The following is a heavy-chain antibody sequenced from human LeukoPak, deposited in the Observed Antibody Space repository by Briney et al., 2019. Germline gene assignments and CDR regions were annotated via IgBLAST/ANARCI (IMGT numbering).Heavy chain of an antibody. CDR3: ARAESRSYGTKRHYFDY. CDR2: IYYSGST. CDR1: GGSISSYY. V-gene: IGHV4-59*01. Sequence: SETLSLTCTVSGGSISSYYWSWIRQPPGKGLEWIGYIYYSGSTNYNPSLKSRVTISVDTSKNQFSLKLSSVTAADTAVYYCARAESRSYGTKRHYFDYWGQGTLVTVSS. D-gene: IGHD4/OR15-4a*01. J-gene: IGHJ4*02.